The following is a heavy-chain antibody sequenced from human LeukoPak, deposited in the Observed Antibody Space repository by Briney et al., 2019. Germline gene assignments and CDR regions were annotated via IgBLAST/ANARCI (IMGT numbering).Heavy chain of an antibody. CDR3: ARDHYHKIHSVMVTAPDY. CDR1: GYTFTNYY. J-gene: IGHJ4*02. CDR2: INPTGGST. V-gene: IGHV1-46*01. Sequence: ASVKVSCKASGYTFTNYYMHWVRQAPGEGLEWMGIINPTGGSTSYAQKFQGRVTMTRDTSTSTVYMELSSLRSEGTAVYYCARDHYHKIHSVMVTAPDYWGQGTLVIVSS. D-gene: IGHD2-21*02.